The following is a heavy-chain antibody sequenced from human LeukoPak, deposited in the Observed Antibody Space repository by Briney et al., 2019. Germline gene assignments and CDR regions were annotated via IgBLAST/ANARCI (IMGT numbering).Heavy chain of an antibody. J-gene: IGHJ2*01. D-gene: IGHD3-3*01. Sequence: PSETLSLTCTVSGGSISSSSYYWGWIRQPPGKGLEWIGSIYYSGSTYYNPSLKSRVTISVDTSKNQFSLKLSSVTAADAAVYYCATQRGTILGVVNHYWYFDLWGRGTLVTVSS. CDR3: ATQRGTILGVVNHYWYFDL. CDR2: IYYSGST. CDR1: GGSISSSSYY. V-gene: IGHV4-39*01.